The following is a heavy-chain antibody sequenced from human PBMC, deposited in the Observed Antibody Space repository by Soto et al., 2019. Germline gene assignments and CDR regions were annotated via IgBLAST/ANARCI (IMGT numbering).Heavy chain of an antibody. CDR1: GFTFSSYS. V-gene: IGHV3-21*01. CDR3: ARDLGSSGYYSSRGAFDI. CDR2: ISSSSSYI. J-gene: IGHJ3*02. D-gene: IGHD3-22*01. Sequence: GGSLRLSCAASGFTFSSYSMNWVRQAPGKGLEWVSSISSSSSYIYYADSVKGRFTISRDNAKNSLYLQMNSLRAEDTAVYYCARDLGSSGYYSSRGAFDIWGQGTMVTVSS.